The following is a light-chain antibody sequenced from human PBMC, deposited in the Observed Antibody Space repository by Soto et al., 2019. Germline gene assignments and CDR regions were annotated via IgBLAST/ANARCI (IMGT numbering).Light chain of an antibody. Sequence: DIQLTQSPSFLSASVGDRVTITCRASQGISSYLAWYQQKPGKAPKLLIYAASTLQSGVPSRFSGSGSGTEFTLTISSLQPDDFATYLCQQYSDYSRTFGQGTKVDIK. CDR3: QQYSDYSRT. CDR2: AAS. J-gene: IGKJ1*01. V-gene: IGKV1-9*01. CDR1: QGISSY.